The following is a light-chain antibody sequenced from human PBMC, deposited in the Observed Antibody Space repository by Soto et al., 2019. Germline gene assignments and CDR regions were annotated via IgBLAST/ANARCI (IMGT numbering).Light chain of an antibody. J-gene: IGLJ1*01. V-gene: IGLV2-11*01. CDR1: SSDVGGYSY. CDR2: DVT. CDR3: CSHAGSYTYV. Sequence: QSVLTQPRSVSGSPGQSLTISCTGTSSDVGGYSYVSWYQQHPGKAPKLMIYDVTKRPSGVPDRSSGSKSGNTASLTISGLQAEDEGDYYCCSHAGSYTYVFGTGTKVTVL.